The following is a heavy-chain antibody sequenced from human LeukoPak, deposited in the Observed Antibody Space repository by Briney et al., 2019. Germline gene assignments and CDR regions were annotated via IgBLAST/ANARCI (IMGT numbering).Heavy chain of an antibody. V-gene: IGHV3-21*01. CDR1: GFTFNTFN. D-gene: IGHD2-15*01. Sequence: GGSLRLSCAASGFTFNTFNMNWVRQAPGKGLEWVSSITSGGDYIYYADSVKGRFTTSRDNAKNSLSLQLNSLRVEDTAVYFCARGDCSGGSCFSKDAFDLWGQGTMVTVS. CDR2: ITSGGDYI. CDR3: ARGDCSGGSCFSKDAFDL. J-gene: IGHJ3*01.